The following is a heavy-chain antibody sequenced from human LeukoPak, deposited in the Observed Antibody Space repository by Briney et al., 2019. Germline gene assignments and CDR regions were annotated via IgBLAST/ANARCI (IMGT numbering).Heavy chain of an antibody. D-gene: IGHD2-2*01. CDR1: GFTFSSYS. Sequence: GSLRLSCAASGFTFSSYSMNWVRQAPGKGLEWIGYIYYSGSTNYNPSLKSRVTISVDTSKNQFSLKVRSVTAADTAVYYCARFKSGPGCSSASCTDFDYWGQGTLVTVSS. CDR3: ARFKSGPGCSSASCTDFDY. J-gene: IGHJ4*02. CDR2: IYYSGST. V-gene: IGHV4-59*08.